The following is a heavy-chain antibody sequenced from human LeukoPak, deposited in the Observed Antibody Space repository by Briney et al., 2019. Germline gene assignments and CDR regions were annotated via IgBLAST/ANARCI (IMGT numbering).Heavy chain of an antibody. J-gene: IGHJ4*02. D-gene: IGHD2-8*01. CDR1: GASVSSAGYF. V-gene: IGHV4-61*08. Sequence: SETLSLTCTVSGASVSSAGYFWNWIRQHPGKGLEWIGYIYNSGRTNYNPSLKSRVTISANTSKNQFSLKLSSVAAADTAVYYCARGYYYWGQGTLVTVSS. CDR3: ARGYYY. CDR2: IYNSGRT.